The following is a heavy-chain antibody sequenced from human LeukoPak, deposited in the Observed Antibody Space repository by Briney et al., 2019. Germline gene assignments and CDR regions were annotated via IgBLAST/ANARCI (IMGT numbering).Heavy chain of an antibody. CDR2: IYHSGST. D-gene: IGHD4-11*01. J-gene: IGHJ2*01. CDR1: GGFIRSGGYY. V-gene: IGHV4-30-2*03. Sequence: SQTLSLTCTVSGGFIRSGGYYWSWIRQPPGKGLEWIGYIYHSGSTYYNPSLKSRVTISVDTSKNQFSLKLSSVTAADTAVYYCARHPSRIYSNYGTRAYWYFDLWGRGTLVTVSS. CDR3: ARHPSRIYSNYGTRAYWYFDL.